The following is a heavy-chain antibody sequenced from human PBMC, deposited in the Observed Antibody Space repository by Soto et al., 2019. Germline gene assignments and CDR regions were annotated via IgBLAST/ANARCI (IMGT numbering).Heavy chain of an antibody. CDR2: INHSGST. D-gene: IGHD6-13*01. CDR1: GGSFSGYY. CDR3: ARGSSWTPSDY. J-gene: IGHJ4*02. Sequence: PSETLSLTCAVYGGSFSGYYWSWIRQPPGKGLEWIGEINHSGSTNYNPSLKSRVTISVDTSKNQFSLKLSSVTAADTAVYYCARGSSWTPSDYWGQGTLVTVSS. V-gene: IGHV4-34*01.